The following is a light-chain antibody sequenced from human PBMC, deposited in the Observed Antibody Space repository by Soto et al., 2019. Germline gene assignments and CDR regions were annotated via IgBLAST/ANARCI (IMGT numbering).Light chain of an antibody. Sequence: EVVMTQSPASLSASPGERVTLSCRASQNIRSSLAWYQQRPGQAPRLLIYDASTRATGIPLRFSGGGSGTEFTVTISSLQSEDFAIYYCQQYDNLWTFGQGTKVDIK. CDR3: QQYDNLWT. J-gene: IGKJ1*01. V-gene: IGKV3-15*01. CDR1: QNIRSS. CDR2: DAS.